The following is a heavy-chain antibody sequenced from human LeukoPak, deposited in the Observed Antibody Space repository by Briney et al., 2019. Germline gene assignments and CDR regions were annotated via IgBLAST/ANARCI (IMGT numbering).Heavy chain of an antibody. CDR1: GFTFSSYS. Sequence: PGGSLRLSRAASGFTFSSYSINWVRRAPGKGLEWVSSISSSSSYTYYADSVNGRFTISRDNAKNSLYLQMNSLRAEDTAVYSCARSTGTSMIVVSHYMDVWGKGTTVTVSS. V-gene: IGHV3-21*01. CDR2: ISSSSSYT. D-gene: IGHD3-22*01. J-gene: IGHJ6*03. CDR3: ARSTGTSMIVVSHYMDV.